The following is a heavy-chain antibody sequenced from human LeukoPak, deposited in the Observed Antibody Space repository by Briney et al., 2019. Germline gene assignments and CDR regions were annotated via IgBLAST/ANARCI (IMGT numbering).Heavy chain of an antibody. CDR1: GYTFTGYY. CDR3: AKKAGGQWLVLDY. CDR2: INPNSGGT. V-gene: IGHV1-2*02. Sequence: VASVKVSCKASGYTFTGYYMHWVRQAPGQGLEWMGWINPNSGGTNYAQKFQGRVTMTRDTSISTAYMELSRLRSDDTAVYYCAKKAGGQWLVLDYWGQGTLVTVSS. D-gene: IGHD6-19*01. J-gene: IGHJ4*02.